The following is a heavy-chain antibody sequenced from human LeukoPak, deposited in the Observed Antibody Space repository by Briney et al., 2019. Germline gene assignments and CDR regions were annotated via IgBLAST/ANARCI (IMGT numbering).Heavy chain of an antibody. V-gene: IGHV3-23*01. CDR3: AKAPVTTCSGAYCYPFDY. CDR1: GFTFSIYA. CDR2: ISGTGDTT. Sequence: GGSLRLSCAASGFTFSIYAMSWVRQAPGKGLEWVSAISGTGDTTYYADSVKGRFTISRDSSKNTLYLQMNSLRAEDAAVYYCAKAPVTTCSGAYCYPFDYWGQGTLVTVSS. D-gene: IGHD2-15*01. J-gene: IGHJ4*02.